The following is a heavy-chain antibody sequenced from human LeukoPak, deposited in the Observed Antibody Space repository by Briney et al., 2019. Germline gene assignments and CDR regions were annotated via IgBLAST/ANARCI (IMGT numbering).Heavy chain of an antibody. CDR1: GFTFSSYA. J-gene: IGHJ5*02. CDR3: AKDPNPYYYDSSGYYHA. CDR2: ISGSGGST. Sequence: PGGSLRLSCAASGFTFSSYAMSWVRQAPGKGLEWVSAISGSGGSTYYADSVKGRFTISRDNSKNKLYLQMNSLRAEDTAVYYCAKDPNPYYYDSSGYYHAWGQGTLVTVSS. V-gene: IGHV3-23*01. D-gene: IGHD3-22*01.